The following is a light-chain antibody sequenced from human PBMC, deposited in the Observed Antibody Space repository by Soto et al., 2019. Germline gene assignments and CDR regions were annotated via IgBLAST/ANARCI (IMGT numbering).Light chain of an antibody. J-gene: IGLJ2*01. Sequence: QSALTQPPSASGTPGQRVTISCSGSSSNIGSYYVYWYQQLPGTVPQLLIYRNSERPSGVPDRFSGSKSGTSASLAISGLRSEDEADYYCAAWDDSLSGVVFGGGTKVTVL. V-gene: IGLV1-47*01. CDR2: RNS. CDR1: SSNIGSYY. CDR3: AAWDDSLSGVV.